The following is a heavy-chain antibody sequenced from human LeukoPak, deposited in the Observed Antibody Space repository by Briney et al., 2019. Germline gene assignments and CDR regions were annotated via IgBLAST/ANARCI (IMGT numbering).Heavy chain of an antibody. CDR3: ARRNYDVLSGYYDAFDI. V-gene: IGHV4-39*01. CDR1: GVCISISNHY. Sequence: SETLSLTCTVSGVCISISNHYWTWIRQPPGKGLQWVGNIYSSGTTNYNPSLKSRVTISVDTSKNQFSLKLTSVTAADTAVYYCARRNYDVLSGYYDAFDIWDQGTMVTVSS. CDR2: IYSSGTT. D-gene: IGHD3-3*01. J-gene: IGHJ3*02.